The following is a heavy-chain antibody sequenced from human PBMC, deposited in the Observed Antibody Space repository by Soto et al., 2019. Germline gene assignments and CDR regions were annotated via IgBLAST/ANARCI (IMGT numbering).Heavy chain of an antibody. Sequence: QVQLVESGGGVVQPGRSLRLSCAASGFSISRSAMHWVRQAPGKGLEWVAVIAYDGSNRWYADSAKGRFTISRDNSKNTVYVQMTSLRGEDTDVYYCARDLQAGPDKVNWFAPWGQGTLVTVSS. CDR1: GFSISRSA. CDR3: ARDLQAGPDKVNWFAP. J-gene: IGHJ5*02. V-gene: IGHV3-30*04. CDR2: IAYDGSNR.